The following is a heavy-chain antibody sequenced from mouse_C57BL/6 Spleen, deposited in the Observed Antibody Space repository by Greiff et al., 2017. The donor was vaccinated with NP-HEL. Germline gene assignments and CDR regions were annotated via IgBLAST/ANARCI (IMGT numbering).Heavy chain of an antibody. J-gene: IGHJ4*01. CDR2: IDPEDGET. CDR1: GFNIKDYY. Sequence: EVKLMESGAELVKPGASVKLSCTASGFNIKDYYMHWVKQRTEQGLEWIGRIDPEDGETKYAPKFQGKATITADTSSNTAYLQLSSLTSEDTAVYYGAFTTVVDYAMDYWGQGTSVTVSS. CDR3: AFTTVVDYAMDY. D-gene: IGHD1-1*01. V-gene: IGHV14-2*01.